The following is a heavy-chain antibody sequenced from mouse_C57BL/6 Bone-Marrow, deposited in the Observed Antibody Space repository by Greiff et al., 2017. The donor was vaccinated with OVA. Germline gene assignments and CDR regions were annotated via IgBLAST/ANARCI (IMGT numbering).Heavy chain of an antibody. CDR2: IDPEDGDT. CDR1: SFNIKDYY. CDR3: TTKGFYPYFDY. J-gene: IGHJ2*01. Sequence: EVQLQQSGAELVRPGASVKLSCTASSFNIKDYYMHWVKQRPEQGLEWIGRIDPEDGDTEYAPKFQGRATMTADTSSNTAYLQLSSLTSEDTAVYYCTTKGFYPYFDYWGQGTTLTVSS. V-gene: IGHV14-1*01.